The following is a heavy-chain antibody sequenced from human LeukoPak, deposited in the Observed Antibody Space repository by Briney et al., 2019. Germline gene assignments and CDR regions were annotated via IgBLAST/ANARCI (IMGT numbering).Heavy chain of an antibody. Sequence: SETLSLTCTVSGVSISSSYSYWGWIRQPPGMGLEWIGSIYYTGNTYYNASLKSQVSISIDTSKNQFSLELTSVTAADTAMYYCARQTGSGLFILPGGQGTLVTVSS. CDR1: GVSISSSYSY. V-gene: IGHV4-39*01. D-gene: IGHD3/OR15-3a*01. CDR3: ARQTGSGLFILP. CDR2: IYYTGNT. J-gene: IGHJ1*01.